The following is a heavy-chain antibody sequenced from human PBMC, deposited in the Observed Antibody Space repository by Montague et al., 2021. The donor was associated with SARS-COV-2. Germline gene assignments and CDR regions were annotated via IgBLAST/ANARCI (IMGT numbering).Heavy chain of an antibody. CDR2: INHSGST. D-gene: IGHD2-21*02. J-gene: IGHJ6*02. CDR3: ARGSWHIVVVTAIRDGYYGMDV. Sequence: SETLSLTCAVYGGSFSGYYWSWIRQPPGKGLEWIGEINHSGSTNYNPSLKSRVTISVDTSKNQFSLKLSSVTAADTAVYYCARGSWHIVVVTAIRDGYYGMDVWGQGTTVIVS. V-gene: IGHV4-34*01. CDR1: GGSFSGYY.